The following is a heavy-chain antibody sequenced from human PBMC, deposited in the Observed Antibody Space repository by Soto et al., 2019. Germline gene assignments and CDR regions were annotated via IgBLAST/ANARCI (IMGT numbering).Heavy chain of an antibody. V-gene: IGHV1-18*04. CDR2: ISAYNGNT. J-gene: IGHJ3*02. D-gene: IGHD3-3*01. CDR3: ARTALIQTYYDFWSGYYKDDAFDI. Sequence: ASVKVSCKASGYTFTSYGISWVRQAPGQGLEWMGWISAYNGNTNYAQKLQGRVTMTTDTSTSTAYMELRSLRSDDAAVYYCARTALIQTYYDFWSGYYKDDAFDIWGPG. CDR1: GYTFTSYG.